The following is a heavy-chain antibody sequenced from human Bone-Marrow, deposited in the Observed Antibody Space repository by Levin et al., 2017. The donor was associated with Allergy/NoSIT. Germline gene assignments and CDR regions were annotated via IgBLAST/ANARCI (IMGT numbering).Heavy chain of an antibody. CDR2: ISSNGGST. D-gene: IGHD6-19*01. J-gene: IGHJ4*02. V-gene: IGHV3-64*01. CDR1: GFTFSSYA. CDR3: ARDTSEYSSGWYASDGFDY. Sequence: PGGSLRLSCAASGFTFSSYAMHWVRQAPGKGLEYVSAISSNGGSTYYANSVKGRFTISRDNSKNTLYLQMGSLRAEDMAVYYCARDTSEYSSGWYASDGFDYWGQGTLVTVSS.